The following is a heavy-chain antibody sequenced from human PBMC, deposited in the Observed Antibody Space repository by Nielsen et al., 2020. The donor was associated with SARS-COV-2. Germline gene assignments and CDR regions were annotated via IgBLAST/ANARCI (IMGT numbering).Heavy chain of an antibody. CDR2: NSSSSSYI. CDR1: GFTFSSYS. CDR3: ARDLGLLWFGDGVTGMDV. J-gene: IGHJ6*02. D-gene: IGHD3-10*01. V-gene: IGHV3-21*01. Sequence: GESLKISCAASGFTFSSYSMNWVRQAPGKGLEWVSSNSSSSSYIYYADSVKGRFTISRDNAKNSLYLQMNSLRAEDTAVYYCARDLGLLWFGDGVTGMDVWGQGTTVTVSS.